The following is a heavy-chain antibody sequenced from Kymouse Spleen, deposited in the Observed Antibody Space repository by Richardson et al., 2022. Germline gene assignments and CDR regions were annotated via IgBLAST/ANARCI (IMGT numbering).Heavy chain of an antibody. Sequence: EVQLVESGGGLVQPGGSLKLSCAASGFTFSGSAMHWVRQASGKGLEWVGRIRSKANSYATAYAASVKGRFTISRDDSKNTAYLQMNSLKTEDTAVYYCTIRNWNYVLFDYWGQGTLVTVSS. CDR1: GFTFSGSA. J-gene: IGHJ4*02. D-gene: IGHD1-7*01. V-gene: IGHV3-73*02. CDR3: TIRNWNYVLFDY. CDR2: IRSKANSYAT.